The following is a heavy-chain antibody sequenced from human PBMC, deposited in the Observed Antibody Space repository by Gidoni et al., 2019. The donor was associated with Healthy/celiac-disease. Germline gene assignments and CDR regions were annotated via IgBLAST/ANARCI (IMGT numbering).Heavy chain of an antibody. J-gene: IGHJ4*02. CDR1: GYTFTSYA. CDR3: ARGMTHYDYGGNDHFDY. CDR2: INAGNGNT. D-gene: IGHD4-17*01. V-gene: IGHV1-3*01. Sequence: QVQLVQSGAEVKKPGASVMVSCKASGYTFTSYAMHWVRQDPGQRREWMGWINAGNGNTKYSQKFQGRVTITRDTSASTAYMELSRLRSEDTAVYYCARGMTHYDYGGNDHFDYWGQGTLVTVSS.